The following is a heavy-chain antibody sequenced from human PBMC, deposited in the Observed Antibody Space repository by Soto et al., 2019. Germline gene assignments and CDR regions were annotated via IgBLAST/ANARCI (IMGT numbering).Heavy chain of an antibody. CDR3: ARAPVYCSSTSCGYYYYYMDV. CDR1: GGSISSYY. V-gene: IGHV4-59*12. CDR2: IYYSGST. Sequence: SETLSLTCTVSGGSISSYYWSWIRQPPGKGLEWIGYIYYSGSTNYNPSLKGRFTISRDNSKNTLYLQMNSLRAEDTAVYYCARAPVYCSSTSCGYYYYYMDVWGKGTTVTVSS. D-gene: IGHD2-2*01. J-gene: IGHJ6*03.